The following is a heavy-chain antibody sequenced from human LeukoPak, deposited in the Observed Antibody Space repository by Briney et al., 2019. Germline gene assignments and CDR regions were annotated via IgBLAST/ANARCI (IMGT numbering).Heavy chain of an antibody. CDR1: GGSFSGYY. CDR2: INHSGST. V-gene: IGHV4-34*01. Sequence: PSETLSLTCAVYGGSFSGYYWSWLRQPPGKGLEWIGEINHSGSTNYNPSLKSRVTISVDTSKNQFSLKLSSVTAADTAVYYCGRGAPRYYYDSSGYYPRHPFDYWGQGTLVTVSS. J-gene: IGHJ4*02. D-gene: IGHD3-22*01. CDR3: GRGAPRYYYDSSGYYPRHPFDY.